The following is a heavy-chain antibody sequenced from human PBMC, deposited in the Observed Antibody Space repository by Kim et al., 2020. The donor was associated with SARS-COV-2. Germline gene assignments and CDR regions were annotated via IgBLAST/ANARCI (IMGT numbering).Heavy chain of an antibody. CDR3: ARTGPRSNWSFDS. Sequence: SETLSHTCVVSSGSISDYSWNWIRQPAGKGLEWIGRIYISESTDYNPALKSRVTMSIDTSKKQFSLKLSSVSAADTAVYYCARTGPRSNWSFDSWGQGTLVTVSS. J-gene: IGHJ4*02. D-gene: IGHD6-13*01. V-gene: IGHV4-4*07. CDR2: IYISEST. CDR1: SGSISDYS.